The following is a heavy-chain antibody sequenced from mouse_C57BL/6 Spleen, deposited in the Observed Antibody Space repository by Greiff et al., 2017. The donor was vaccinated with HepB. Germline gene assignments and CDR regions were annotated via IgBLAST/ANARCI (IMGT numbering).Heavy chain of an antibody. V-gene: IGHV1-55*01. CDR3: ARLGFITTVVEGYFDY. Sequence: QVQLQQPGAELVKPGASVKMSCKASGYTFTSYWITWVKQRPGQGLEWIGDIYPGSGSTNYNEKFKSKATLTVDTSSSTAYMQHSSLTSEDSAVYYCARLGFITTVVEGYFDYWGQGTTLTVSS. CDR2: IYPGSGST. D-gene: IGHD1-1*01. CDR1: GYTFTSYW. J-gene: IGHJ2*01.